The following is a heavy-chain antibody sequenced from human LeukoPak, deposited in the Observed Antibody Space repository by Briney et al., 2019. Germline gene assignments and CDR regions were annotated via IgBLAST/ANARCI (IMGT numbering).Heavy chain of an antibody. CDR3: ARGNCSSTRCYHYFDY. D-gene: IGHD2-2*01. V-gene: IGHV1-46*01. CDR2: INPSGGST. J-gene: IGHJ4*02. Sequence: EASVKVSCKASGYTFTSYYMHWVRQAPGQGLGWMGIINPSGGSTSYAQKFQGRVTMTRDTSTSTVYMELSSLRSEDTAVYYCARGNCSSTRCYHYFDYWGQGTLVTVSS. CDR1: GYTFTSYY.